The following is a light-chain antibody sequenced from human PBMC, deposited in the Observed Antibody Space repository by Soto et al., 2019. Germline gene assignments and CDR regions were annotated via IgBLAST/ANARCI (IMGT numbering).Light chain of an antibody. V-gene: IGLV2-14*03. CDR1: SSDIGAYAY. J-gene: IGLJ2*01. CDR3: SSYTRSSSVI. CDR2: DVN. Sequence: QSALTQPASVSGSPGQSIALSCTGTSSDIGAYAYVSWYQQHPGKIPKLIVFDVNYRPSGVSSRFSGSKSGNTASLTISGLQAEDEADYYCSSYTRSSSVIFGGGTKLTVL.